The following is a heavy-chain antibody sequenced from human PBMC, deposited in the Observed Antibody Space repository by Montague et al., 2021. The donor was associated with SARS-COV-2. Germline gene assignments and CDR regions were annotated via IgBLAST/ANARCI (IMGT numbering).Heavy chain of an antibody. CDR3: ARDGDSSSWYRFDP. CDR1: GGSISSYF. Sequence: SETLSLTCTVSGGSISSYFWSWIRQPPGKGLEWIGYIHYSGSTNYNPSLKSRVTISVDTSKNQFSLKLRSVTAADTAVYYCARDGDSSSWYRFDPWGQGTLVTVSS. D-gene: IGHD6-13*01. J-gene: IGHJ5*02. CDR2: IHYSGST. V-gene: IGHV4-59*13.